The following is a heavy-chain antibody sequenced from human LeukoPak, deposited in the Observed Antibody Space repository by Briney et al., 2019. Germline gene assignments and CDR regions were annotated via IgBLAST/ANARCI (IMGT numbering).Heavy chain of an antibody. CDR2: ISGGGGST. Sequence: GGSLRLSCAASGFTFSSYAMSWVRQAPGKGLEWVSAISGGGGSTFYADSVKGRFTISRDNSKNTLYLQMNSLRAEDTAVYYCARQSGTYSEDYFDYWGQGTLVTVSS. J-gene: IGHJ4*02. CDR1: GFTFSSYA. D-gene: IGHD1-26*01. V-gene: IGHV3-23*01. CDR3: ARQSGTYSEDYFDY.